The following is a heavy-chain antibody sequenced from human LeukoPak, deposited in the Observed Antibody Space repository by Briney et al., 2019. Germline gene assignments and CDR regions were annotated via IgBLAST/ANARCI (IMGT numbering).Heavy chain of an antibody. CDR2: INPNSGGT. Sequence: ASVKVSCKASGYTFTGYYMHRVRQAPGQGLEWMGWINPNSGGTNYAQKFQGRVTMTRDTSISTAYMELSRLRSDDTAVYYCARRDLRYYYYGMDVWGQGTTVTVSS. V-gene: IGHV1-2*02. CDR1: GYTFTGYY. CDR3: ARRDLRYYYYGMDV. J-gene: IGHJ6*02. D-gene: IGHD4-17*01.